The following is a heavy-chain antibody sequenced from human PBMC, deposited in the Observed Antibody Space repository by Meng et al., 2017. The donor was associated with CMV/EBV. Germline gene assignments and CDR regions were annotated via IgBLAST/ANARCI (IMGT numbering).Heavy chain of an antibody. CDR2: INHSGST. CDR3: ARGTIFGVVWIGYFDY. D-gene: IGHD3-3*02. J-gene: IGHJ4*02. V-gene: IGHV4-34*01. CDR1: GGSFSGYY. Sequence: QVQLQQWGAGLLKPAETLSFTCAVYGGSFSGYYWSWIRQPPGKGLEWIGEINHSGSTNYNPSLKSRVTISVDTSKNQFSLKLSSVTAADTAVYYCARGTIFGVVWIGYFDYWGQGTLVTVSS.